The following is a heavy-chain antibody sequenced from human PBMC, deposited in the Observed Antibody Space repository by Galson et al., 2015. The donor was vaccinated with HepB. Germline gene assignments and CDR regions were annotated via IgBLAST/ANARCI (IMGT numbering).Heavy chain of an antibody. V-gene: IGHV1-69*02. Sequence: SVKVSCKASGGTFSSYTLDWVRQAPGQGLEWMGRIIPLLGITNYAQKVQGRVSITADKSTSTAYMELSSLRSEDTAVYFCARGRLDIVATTHYYDYWGQGTLVTDSS. J-gene: IGHJ4*02. CDR2: IIPLLGIT. CDR3: ARGRLDIVATTHYYDY. D-gene: IGHD5-12*01. CDR1: GGTFSSYT.